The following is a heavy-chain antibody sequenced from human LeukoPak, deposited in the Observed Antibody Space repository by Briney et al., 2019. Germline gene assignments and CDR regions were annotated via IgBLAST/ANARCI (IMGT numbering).Heavy chain of an antibody. J-gene: IGHJ4*02. D-gene: IGHD3-3*01. V-gene: IGHV3-23*01. CDR3: AKMAGRFLEWLLADFYFDY. Sequence: AGGSLRLSCAASGFTFSSYAMSWVRQAPGKGLEWVSAISGSGGSTYYADSVKGRFTISRDNSKNTLYPQMNSLRAEDTAVYYCAKMAGRFLEWLLADFYFDYWGQGTLVTVSS. CDR1: GFTFSSYA. CDR2: ISGSGGST.